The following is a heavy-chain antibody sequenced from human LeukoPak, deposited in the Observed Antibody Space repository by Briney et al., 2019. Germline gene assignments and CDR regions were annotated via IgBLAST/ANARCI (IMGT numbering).Heavy chain of an antibody. J-gene: IGHJ5*02. CDR1: GFTFSSYS. Sequence: PGGSLRLSCAASGFTFSSYSMNWVRQAPGKGLEWVSSISSSSNYIYYADSLKGRFTISRDNAKNSLYLQMNSLRAEDTAVYYCAKGSMIVVGGNWFDPWGQGTLVTVSS. D-gene: IGHD3-22*01. V-gene: IGHV3-21*04. CDR3: AKGSMIVVGGNWFDP. CDR2: ISSSSNYI.